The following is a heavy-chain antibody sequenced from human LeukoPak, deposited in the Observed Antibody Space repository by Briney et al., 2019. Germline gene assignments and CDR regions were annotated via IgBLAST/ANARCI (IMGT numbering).Heavy chain of an antibody. CDR3: ARDGVAGLYYFDY. Sequence: SVKVSCKASGGTFSSYAISWVRQAPGQGLEWMGGIIPIFGTANYAQKFQGRVTITADESTSTAYMELSSLRSEDTAVYYCARDGVAGLYYFDYWGQGTLVTVSS. CDR1: GGTFSSYA. CDR2: IIPIFGTA. V-gene: IGHV1-69*13. D-gene: IGHD6-19*01. J-gene: IGHJ4*02.